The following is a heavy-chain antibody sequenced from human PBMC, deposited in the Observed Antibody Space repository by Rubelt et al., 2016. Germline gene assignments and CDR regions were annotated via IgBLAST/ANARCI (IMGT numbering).Heavy chain of an antibody. CDR3: AGGFFQH. CDR2: INAYNGNT. Sequence: QVQLVQSGAEVKKPGSSVKVSCKASGGTFSSYAISWVRQAPGQGLEWMGWINAYNGNTNYAQKRQGRVTMTTDTSTSTAYMELRSLRSDDTAVYDWAGGFFQHWGQGTLVTVSS. CDR1: GGTFSSYA. J-gene: IGHJ1*01. V-gene: IGHV1-18*01.